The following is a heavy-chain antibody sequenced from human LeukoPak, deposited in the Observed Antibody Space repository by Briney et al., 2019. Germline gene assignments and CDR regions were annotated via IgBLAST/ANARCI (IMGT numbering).Heavy chain of an antibody. CDR1: RGSFSGYY. CDR3: ARGGRGGWPQDFDY. Sequence: SETLSLTCAVYRGSFSGYYWSWIRQSPGKGLEWIGEINHSGSTNYNPSLKSRVTILVDTSKNQFSLKLSSVTAADTAVYYCARGGRGGWPQDFDYWGQETLVTVSS. CDR2: INHSGST. J-gene: IGHJ4*02. D-gene: IGHD6-19*01. V-gene: IGHV4-34*01.